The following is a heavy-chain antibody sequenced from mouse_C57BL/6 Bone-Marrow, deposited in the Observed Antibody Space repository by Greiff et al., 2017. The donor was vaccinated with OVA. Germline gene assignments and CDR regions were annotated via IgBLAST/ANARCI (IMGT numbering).Heavy chain of an antibody. J-gene: IGHJ2*01. D-gene: IGHD1-1*01. Sequence: EVMLVESGGGLVKPGGSLKLSCAASGFTFSDYGMHWVRQAPEKGLEWVAYISSGSSTIYYADTVKGRFTISRDNAKNTLFLQMTSLRSEDAAMYYCARGNTVVAGDYWGQGTTLTVSS. CDR2: ISSGSSTI. CDR1: GFTFSDYG. V-gene: IGHV5-17*01. CDR3: ARGNTVVAGDY.